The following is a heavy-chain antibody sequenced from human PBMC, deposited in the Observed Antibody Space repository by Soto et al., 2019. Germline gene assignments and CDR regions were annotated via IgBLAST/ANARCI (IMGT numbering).Heavy chain of an antibody. CDR3: ARAEVDYGGNSLFDY. V-gene: IGHV4-59*01. Sequence: SETLSLTCTVSGGSISSYYWSWIRQPPGKGLEWIGYIYYSGSTNYNPSLKSRVTISVDTSKNQFSLKLSSVTAADTAVYYCARAEVDYGGNSLFDYWGQGTLVTVSS. CDR2: IYYSGST. D-gene: IGHD4-17*01. J-gene: IGHJ4*02. CDR1: GGSISSYY.